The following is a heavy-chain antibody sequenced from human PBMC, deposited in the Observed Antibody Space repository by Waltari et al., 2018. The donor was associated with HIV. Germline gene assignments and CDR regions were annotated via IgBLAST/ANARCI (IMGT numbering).Heavy chain of an antibody. Sequence: QVQLVQSGAEVKKPGASVKVSCKASGYTFTAYYMNWVRQAPGQGLEWMGRINLNSGDTNYGQKFQGRVTMTRDTSISTAYMELSRLRSDDTAVYYCARDSYYYDSSGFFPDFWGQGTLVTVSS. V-gene: IGHV1-2*06. CDR3: ARDSYYYDSSGFFPDF. CDR2: INLNSGDT. CDR1: GYTFTAYY. J-gene: IGHJ4*02. D-gene: IGHD3-22*01.